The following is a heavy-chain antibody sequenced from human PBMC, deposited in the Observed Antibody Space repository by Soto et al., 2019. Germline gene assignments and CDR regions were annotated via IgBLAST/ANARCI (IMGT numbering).Heavy chain of an antibody. D-gene: IGHD3-3*01. CDR1: GGTFSSYG. Sequence: QAQLVQSGAEVKKPGSSVKVSCKASGGTFSSYGISWVRQAPGQGLEWMGGNIPVLGTSKYAQRCKGRVTVTVDESIGTGYMELRSLGSEDTAIYYCAREIGSWRGNAFDIWGQGTMVTISS. V-gene: IGHV1-69*01. J-gene: IGHJ3*02. CDR2: NIPVLGTS. CDR3: AREIGSWRGNAFDI.